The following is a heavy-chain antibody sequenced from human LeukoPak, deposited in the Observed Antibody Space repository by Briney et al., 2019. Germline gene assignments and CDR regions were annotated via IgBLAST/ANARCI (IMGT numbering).Heavy chain of an antibody. D-gene: IGHD2-2*01. CDR3: ATIPSATHF. Sequence: PGGSLRLSCSATVFTVSDNYMTWVRQAPGKGLEWVSLIYSDGTTYYADSVKGRFTITRDKSKNILYLQMNSLRVEDTAVYYCATIPSATHFWGQGTLVTVSP. V-gene: IGHV3-53*01. CDR1: VFTVSDNY. CDR2: IYSDGTT. J-gene: IGHJ4*02.